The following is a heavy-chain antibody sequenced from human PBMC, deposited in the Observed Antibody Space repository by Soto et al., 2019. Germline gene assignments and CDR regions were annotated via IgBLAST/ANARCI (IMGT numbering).Heavy chain of an antibody. CDR2: ISYDGSNK. D-gene: IGHD4-4*01. V-gene: IGHV3-30-3*01. CDR1: GFTFSSYA. Sequence: GGSLRLSCAASGFTFSSYAMHWVRQAPGKGLEWVAVISYDGSNKYYADSVKGRFTISRDNSKNTLYLQMNSLRAEDTAVYYWARTHSAVTTSWFDPWGQGTLVNRLL. J-gene: IGHJ5*02. CDR3: ARTHSAVTTSWFDP.